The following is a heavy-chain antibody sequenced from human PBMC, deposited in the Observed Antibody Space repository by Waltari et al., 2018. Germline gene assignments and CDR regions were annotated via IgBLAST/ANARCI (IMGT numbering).Heavy chain of an antibody. D-gene: IGHD2-15*01. V-gene: IGHV3-30*02. J-gene: IGHJ6*03. CDR3: AKDRAMVVTGYMDV. Sequence: QVQLVESGGGVVQPGGSLRLSCAASGFTFSSYGMHWVRQAPGKCLWGVAFCRYDGSNKYYADSVKCLFTISRDNSKNTLYLQMNSLRAEETAVYYCAKDRAMVVTGYMDVWGKGTTVTVSS. CDR1: GFTFSSYG. CDR2: CRYDGSNK.